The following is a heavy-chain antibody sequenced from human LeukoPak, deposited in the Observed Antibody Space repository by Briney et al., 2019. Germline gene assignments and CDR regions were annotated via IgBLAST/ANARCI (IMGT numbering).Heavy chain of an antibody. J-gene: IGHJ4*02. D-gene: IGHD1-26*01. V-gene: IGHV3-74*01. Sequence: GGSLRLSCAASGFTFSSYSMSWVRQAPGKGLVWVSRINTDGSTTNYADSVKGRFTISRDNAKNTMYLQMNSLRAEDTAIYYCARGARERGFDYWGQGTLVTVSS. CDR3: ARGARERGFDY. CDR1: GFTFSSYS. CDR2: INTDGSTT.